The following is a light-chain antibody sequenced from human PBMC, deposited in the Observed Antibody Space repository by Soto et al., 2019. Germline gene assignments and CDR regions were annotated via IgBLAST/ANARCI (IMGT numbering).Light chain of an antibody. CDR3: SSFTTYKTYV. J-gene: IGLJ1*01. CDR2: DVT. Sequence: QSVLTQPASVSGSPGQSITISCTGTGSDFGDYNYVSWYPQHPGKAPKLLIYDVTNRPSGISNRLSGSKSGNTASLTISGLQAEDEADYYCSSFTTYKTYVFGAGTKLTVL. CDR1: GSDFGDYNY. V-gene: IGLV2-14*01.